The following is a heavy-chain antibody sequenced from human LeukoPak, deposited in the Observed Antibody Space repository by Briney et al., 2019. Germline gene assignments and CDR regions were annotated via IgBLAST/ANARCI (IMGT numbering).Heavy chain of an antibody. CDR1: GYTFTGYY. V-gene: IGHV1-2*02. Sequence: ASVKVSCKASGYTFTGYYMHWVRQAPGQGLEWMGWINPNSGGTNYAQKFQGRVTMTRDTSISTAYMELSRPRSDDTAVYYCARGRRSRTHPGWFDPWGQGTLVTVSS. D-gene: IGHD1-14*01. J-gene: IGHJ5*02. CDR3: ARGRRSRTHPGWFDP. CDR2: INPNSGGT.